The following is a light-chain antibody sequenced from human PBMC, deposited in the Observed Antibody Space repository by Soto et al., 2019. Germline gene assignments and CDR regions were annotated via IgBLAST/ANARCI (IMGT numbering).Light chain of an antibody. CDR2: SAS. Sequence: EIVLTQSPGTLSLSPGERATLSCRASQSVSYTYLAWYQQKPGQSPRLLIYSASSRATGIPDRFSGSGSETDFTLTISILEPEDFAVYYCHQYGRSPTFGQGNKVEVK. J-gene: IGKJ1*01. CDR1: QSVSYTY. CDR3: HQYGRSPT. V-gene: IGKV3-20*01.